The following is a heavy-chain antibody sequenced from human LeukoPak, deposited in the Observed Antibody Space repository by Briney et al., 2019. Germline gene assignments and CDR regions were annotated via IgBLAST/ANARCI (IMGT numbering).Heavy chain of an antibody. Sequence: ASVKVSCKASGYTFTGYYMHWVRQAPGQGLEWMGRINPNSGGTNYAQKFRGRVTMTRDTSISTAYMELSRLRSDDTTVYYCASMVGATNYAFDIWGQGTMVTVSS. J-gene: IGHJ3*02. V-gene: IGHV1-2*06. CDR1: GYTFTGYY. CDR2: INPNSGGT. CDR3: ASMVGATNYAFDI. D-gene: IGHD1-26*01.